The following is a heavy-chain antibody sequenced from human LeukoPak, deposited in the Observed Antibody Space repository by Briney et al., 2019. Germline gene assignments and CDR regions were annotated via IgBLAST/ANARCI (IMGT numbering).Heavy chain of an antibody. CDR1: GGPFSGYY. Sequence: PSETLSLTCAVYGGPFSGYYWSWIRQPPGKGLEWIGEINHSGSTDYNPSLKSRVTISVDTSKNQFSLKLSSVTAADTAVYYCARGLGGYWGQGTLVTVSS. V-gene: IGHV4-34*01. CDR2: INHSGST. D-gene: IGHD2-15*01. J-gene: IGHJ4*02. CDR3: ARGLGGY.